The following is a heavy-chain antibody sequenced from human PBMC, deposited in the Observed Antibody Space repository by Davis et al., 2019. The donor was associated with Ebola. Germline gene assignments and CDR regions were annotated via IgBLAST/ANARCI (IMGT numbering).Heavy chain of an antibody. J-gene: IGHJ4*02. CDR3: ARDGIATVPYYGYFDY. V-gene: IGHV3-33*08. D-gene: IGHD3-10*01. Sequence: GESLKISCAASGFTFSSYGMHWVRQAPGKGLEWVAVIWYDGSNKYYADSVKGRFTISRDNSKNTLYLQMNSLRAEDTAAYYCARDGIATVPYYGYFDYWGQGTLVTVSS. CDR2: IWYDGSNK. CDR1: GFTFSSYG.